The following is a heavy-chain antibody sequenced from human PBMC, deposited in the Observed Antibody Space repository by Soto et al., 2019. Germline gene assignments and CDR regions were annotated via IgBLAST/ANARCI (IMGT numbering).Heavy chain of an antibody. J-gene: IGHJ4*02. V-gene: IGHV4-30-4*01. CDR3: ARERVATSHFDY. CDR1: GGSISSGDYY. D-gene: IGHD5-12*01. CDR2: IYYSGST. Sequence: PSETLSLTCTVSGGSISSGDYYWSWIRQPPGKGLEWIGYIYYSGSTYYNPSLKSRVTISVDTSKNQFSLKLSSVTAADTAVYYCARERVATSHFDYWGQGTLVTVS.